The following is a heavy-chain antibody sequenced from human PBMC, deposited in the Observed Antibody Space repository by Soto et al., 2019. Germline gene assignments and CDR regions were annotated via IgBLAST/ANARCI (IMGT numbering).Heavy chain of an antibody. CDR3: ARTQFRQGLLAY. CDR1: GGSISSGGYY. Sequence: PSETLSLTCNVSGGSISSGGYYWSWIRQHPGKGLEWIGYMYDSGSTYFNPSLKSRVSISVDTSKNQFSLKLSSVTAADTAVYHCARTQFRQGLLAYCGQGTLVTVSS. J-gene: IGHJ4*02. V-gene: IGHV4-31*03. CDR2: MYDSGST. D-gene: IGHD4-17*01.